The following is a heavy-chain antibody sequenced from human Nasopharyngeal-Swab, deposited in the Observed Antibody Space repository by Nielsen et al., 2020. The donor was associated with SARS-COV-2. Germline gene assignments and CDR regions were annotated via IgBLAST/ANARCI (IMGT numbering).Heavy chain of an antibody. V-gene: IGHV1-69*04. Sequence: SVKVSCKASGGTFSSYGISWERQAPGQGLEWMGRIIPILGITNYPQKFQGRVTITADKSTGTAYMELSSLRSEDTAVYYCAREVGYSGSYFDYWGQGTLVTVSS. CDR1: GGTFSSYG. D-gene: IGHD1-26*01. J-gene: IGHJ4*02. CDR3: AREVGYSGSYFDY. CDR2: IIPILGIT.